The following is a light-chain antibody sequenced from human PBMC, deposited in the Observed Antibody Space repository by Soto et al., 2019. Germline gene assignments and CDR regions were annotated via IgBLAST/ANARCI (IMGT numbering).Light chain of an antibody. CDR1: SSNIGAGYD. V-gene: IGLV1-40*01. CDR2: ANT. CDR3: QSYDSSLSGYV. Sequence: VLTQPPSVSGAPGQRVTISCTGSSSNIGAGYDVHWYQQLPGTAPKLLIYANTNRPSGVPGRFSGSKSGTSAPLAITGLQAEDEADYYCQSYDSSLSGYVFGTGTKVTVL. J-gene: IGLJ1*01.